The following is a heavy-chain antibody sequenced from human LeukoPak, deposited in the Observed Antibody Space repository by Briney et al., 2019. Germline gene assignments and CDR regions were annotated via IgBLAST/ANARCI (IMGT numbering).Heavy chain of an antibody. J-gene: IGHJ3*02. CDR2: IYSGGST. CDR3: ARTPYDSSGYKETAFDI. D-gene: IGHD3-22*01. Sequence: GGSLRLSCAASGFTVSSNYMSWVRQAPGKGLEWVSVIYSGGSTHYADSVKGRFTISRDNAKNSLYLQMNSLRAEDTALYYCARTPYDSSGYKETAFDIWGQGTMVTVSS. V-gene: IGHV3-53*01. CDR1: GFTVSSNY.